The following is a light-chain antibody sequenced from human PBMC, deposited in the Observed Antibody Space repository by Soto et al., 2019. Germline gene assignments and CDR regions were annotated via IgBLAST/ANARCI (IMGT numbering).Light chain of an antibody. CDR2: LSS. CDR1: QSVSIN. J-gene: IGKJ1*01. Sequence: EIVMTQSPATLSVSPGERATLSCRAIQSVSINLACFQQKPGQAPRVLIHLSSTRDTDIPARFSGSGSWTEFTPTISSLQSEDLAVYHCNQYNDXPRTCGQGTKV. V-gene: IGKV3-15*01. CDR3: NQYNDXPRT.